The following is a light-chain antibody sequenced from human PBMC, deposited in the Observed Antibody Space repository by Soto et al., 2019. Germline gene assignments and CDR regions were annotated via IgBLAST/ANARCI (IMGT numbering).Light chain of an antibody. CDR1: QSVSSSY. J-gene: IGKJ1*01. Sequence: EIVMTQSPSTLSVSPGERATLSFMASQSVSSSYLAWYQQKPGQAPRLLIYGASSRATGIPDRSSGSGSGTDFTLTISRLEPEDFAVYYCQQYGSSPRKFGQGTKVDIK. CDR2: GAS. V-gene: IGKV3-20*01. CDR3: QQYGSSPRK.